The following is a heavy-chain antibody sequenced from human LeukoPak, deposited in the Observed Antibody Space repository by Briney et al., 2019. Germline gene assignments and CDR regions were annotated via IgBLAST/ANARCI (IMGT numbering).Heavy chain of an antibody. D-gene: IGHD6-6*01. Sequence: SETLSLTCTVSGVSISSSYWSWIRQPPAKGLEWVGYIHYRGNTNYNPSLKSRVTISVDTSKNQFSLRLSSVTAADTAIYYCARDSSLDYWGQGTLVTVSS. CDR3: ARDSSLDY. V-gene: IGHV4-59*01. CDR2: IHYRGNT. CDR1: GVSISSSY. J-gene: IGHJ4*02.